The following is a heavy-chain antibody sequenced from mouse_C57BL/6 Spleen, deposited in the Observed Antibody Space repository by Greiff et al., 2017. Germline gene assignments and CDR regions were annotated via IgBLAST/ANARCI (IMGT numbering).Heavy chain of an antibody. CDR2: ISSGSSTI. D-gene: IGHD1-1*01. Sequence: EVMLVESGGGLVKPGGSLKLSCAASGFTFSDYGMHWVRQAPEKGLEWVAYISSGSSTIYYADTVKGRSTISRDNAKNTQFLQMTSLRSEDTAMYDCARDYGSSSHFDYWGQGTTLTVSS. CDR3: ARDYGSSSHFDY. CDR1: GFTFSDYG. V-gene: IGHV5-17*01. J-gene: IGHJ2*01.